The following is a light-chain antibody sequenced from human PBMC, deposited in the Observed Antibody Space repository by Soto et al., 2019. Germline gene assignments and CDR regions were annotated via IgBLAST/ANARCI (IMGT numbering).Light chain of an antibody. J-gene: IGKJ4*01. CDR1: QDITNY. CDR2: GAS. V-gene: IGKV1-33*01. Sequence: DIQMTQSPSSLSASVGDRVTITCQASQDITNYLNWYQQKPGKAPKLLIYGASTLETGVPSRFSGSGSGTDFTFTISSLQPEDIETYYCQQYDNLPLTFGGGTKVESK. CDR3: QQYDNLPLT.